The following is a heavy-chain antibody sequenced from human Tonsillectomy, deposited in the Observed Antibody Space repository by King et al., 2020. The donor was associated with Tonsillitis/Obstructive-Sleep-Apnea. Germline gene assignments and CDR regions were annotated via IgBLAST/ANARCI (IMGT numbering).Heavy chain of an antibody. V-gene: IGHV1-18*01. Sequence: GQLVQSGAEVKKPGASVKVACKASGYTLTSFGISWVRQAPGQGLEWMGRISAYNGNTNYAQKLQGRVTMTTDTSTSTAYMELRSLRSDDTAVYYCARVPVYYDSSGSDYWGQGTLVTVSS. CDR2: ISAYNGNT. CDR1: GYTLTSFG. CDR3: ARVPVYYDSSGSDY. J-gene: IGHJ4*02. D-gene: IGHD3-22*01.